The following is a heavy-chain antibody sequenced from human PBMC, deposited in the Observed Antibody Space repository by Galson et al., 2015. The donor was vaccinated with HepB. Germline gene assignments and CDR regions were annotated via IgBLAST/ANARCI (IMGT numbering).Heavy chain of an antibody. D-gene: IGHD3-10*01. CDR3: ARDMGLYGSGSYYWFDP. Sequence: SLRLSCAASGFTFSSYSMNWVRQAPGKGLEWVSYISSSSSTIYYADSVKGRFTISRDNAKNSLYLQMNSLRAEDTAAYYCARDMGLYGSGSYYWFDPWGQGTLVTVSS. J-gene: IGHJ5*02. CDR1: GFTFSSYS. V-gene: IGHV3-48*01. CDR2: ISSSSSTI.